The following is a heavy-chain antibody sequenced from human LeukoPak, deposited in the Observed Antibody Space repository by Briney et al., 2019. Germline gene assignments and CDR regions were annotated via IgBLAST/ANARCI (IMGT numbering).Heavy chain of an antibody. CDR1: GFTFSSYW. CDR3: ATPIVGATTLKVAYDI. D-gene: IGHD1-26*01. J-gene: IGHJ3*02. CDR2: IKQDGSEK. Sequence: QPGSSLRLSCAACGFTFSSYWMSWVRQAPGKGLEWVANIKQDGSEKYYVDSVKGRFTISRDNAKNSLYLQMNSLRAEDTAVYYCATPIVGATTLKVAYDICGQGTMVTVSS. V-gene: IGHV3-7*01.